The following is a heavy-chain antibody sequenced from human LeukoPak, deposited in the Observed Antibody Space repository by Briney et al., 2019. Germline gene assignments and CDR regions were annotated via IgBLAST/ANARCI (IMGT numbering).Heavy chain of an antibody. V-gene: IGHV2-5*01. J-gene: IGHJ5*02. CDR2: IDWNDDK. CDR1: GFSFSTTGVG. CDR3: AQRVYSSGPLDP. Sequence: SGPTLVNPTQTLTLTCTFSGFSFSTTGVGVGWIRQPPGKALEWLALIDWNDDKWYSPSLKSRLTIAKDTSKYQVVLTMTNMDPVGTATYYCAQRVYSSGPLDPSGQGTLVTVSS. D-gene: IGHD5-18*01.